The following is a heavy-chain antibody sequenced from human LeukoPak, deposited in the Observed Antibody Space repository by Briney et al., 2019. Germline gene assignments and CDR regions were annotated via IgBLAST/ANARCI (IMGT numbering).Heavy chain of an antibody. J-gene: IGHJ5*02. Sequence: PSETLSLTCTVSGGSISSYYWSWIRQPPGQGLEWIGYLYYSGSTNYTPSLKSRVTISVDTSRNQFSLKLCSVTAADTAVYYCAREARRGYYGSGSYPHWFDPWGQGTLVTVSS. CDR3: AREARRGYYGSGSYPHWFDP. CDR1: GGSISSYY. D-gene: IGHD3-10*01. CDR2: LYYSGST. V-gene: IGHV4-59*12.